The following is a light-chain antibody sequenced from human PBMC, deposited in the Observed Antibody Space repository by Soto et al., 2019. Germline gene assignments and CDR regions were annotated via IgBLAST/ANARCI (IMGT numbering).Light chain of an antibody. CDR3: ATWDASLPGEV. CDR2: DNN. CDR1: SSNIGNNY. J-gene: IGLJ2*01. V-gene: IGLV1-51*01. Sequence: QSVLTQSPSVSAAPGQKVTISCSGSSSNIGNNYVFWYQHLPGTAPKLLIYDNNKRPAGIPDRFSGSKSGTSGTLDITGLQTGDEGDYYCATWDASLPGEVFGGGTQLTVL.